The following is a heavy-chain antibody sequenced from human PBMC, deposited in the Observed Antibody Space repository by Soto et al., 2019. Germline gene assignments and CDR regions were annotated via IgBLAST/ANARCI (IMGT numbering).Heavy chain of an antibody. J-gene: IGHJ5*02. CDR3: GTDRRDGDFMHLLVIDV. CDR2: MSYDETKK. Sequence: QVQLVESGGGVVQPGGSLRLSCATSGFSLSSYAMHWVRQAPGKGLELVSLMSYDETKKYYADSVMGQFTISRDTSKNTLLLQMNNLRVEDTAVYYAGTDRRDGDFMHLLVIDVWGQGALVTVSS. D-gene: IGHD3-16*01. CDR1: GFSLSSYA. V-gene: IGHV3-30*03.